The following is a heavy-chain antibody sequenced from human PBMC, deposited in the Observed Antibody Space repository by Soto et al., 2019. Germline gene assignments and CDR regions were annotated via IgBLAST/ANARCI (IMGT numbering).Heavy chain of an antibody. D-gene: IGHD3-3*01. CDR2: ISGSGGST. J-gene: IGHJ6*02. CDR3: AKDDSITIFGVVIMGAYYYYGMDV. CDR1: GFTFSSYA. Sequence: GGSLRLSCAASGFTFSSYAMSWVRQAPGKGLEWVSAISGSGGSTYYADSVKGRFTISRDNSKNTLYLQMNSLRAEDTAVYYCAKDDSITIFGVVIMGAYYYYGMDVWGQGTTVTVSS. V-gene: IGHV3-23*01.